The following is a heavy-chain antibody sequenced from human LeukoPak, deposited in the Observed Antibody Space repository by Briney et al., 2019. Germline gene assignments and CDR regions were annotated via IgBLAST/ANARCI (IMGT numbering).Heavy chain of an antibody. V-gene: IGHV4-31*03. CDR3: ARTKYGSGSYYDDY. Sequence: PSQTLSLTCTVSGGSISSGGYYWSWIRQHPGKGLEWIGYFYYSGSTYYNPSLKSRVTISVDTSKNQFSLKLSSVTAADTAVYYCARTKYGSGSYYDDYWGQGTLVTVSS. D-gene: IGHD3-10*01. J-gene: IGHJ4*02. CDR1: GGSISSGGYY. CDR2: FYYSGST.